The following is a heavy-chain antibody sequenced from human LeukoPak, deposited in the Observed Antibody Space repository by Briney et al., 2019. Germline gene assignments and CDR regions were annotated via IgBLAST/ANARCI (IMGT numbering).Heavy chain of an antibody. CDR1: GYTFTSYG. CDR3: ARGFVIYYDSSGPTPRYFDL. D-gene: IGHD3-22*01. V-gene: IGHV1-18*01. J-gene: IGHJ2*01. Sequence: ASVKVSCKASGYTFTSYGISWVRQAPGQGLEWMGWISAYNGNTNYAQKLQGRVTMTTDTSTSTAYMELRSLRSDDTAVYYCARGFVIYYDSSGPTPRYFDLWGRGTLVTVSS. CDR2: ISAYNGNT.